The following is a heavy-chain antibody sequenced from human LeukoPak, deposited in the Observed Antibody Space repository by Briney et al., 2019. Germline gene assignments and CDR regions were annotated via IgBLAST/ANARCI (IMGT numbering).Heavy chain of an antibody. V-gene: IGHV1-69*04. CDR1: GGTFSSYA. Sequence: SVKVSCKASGGTFSSYAISWVRQAPGQGLEWMGRIIPILGIANYAQKFQGRVTITADKSTSTAYMELSSLRSEDTAVYCCARGGITAMAFDYWGQGTLVTVSS. CDR3: ARGGITAMAFDY. J-gene: IGHJ4*02. D-gene: IGHD5-18*01. CDR2: IIPILGIA.